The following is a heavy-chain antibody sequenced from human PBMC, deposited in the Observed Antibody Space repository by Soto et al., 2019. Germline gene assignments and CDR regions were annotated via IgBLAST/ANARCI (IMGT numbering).Heavy chain of an antibody. CDR1: GYTFTSYG. CDR3: ARDTVGGVSDFWSGYYGLDY. J-gene: IGHJ4*02. Sequence: QVQLVQSGAEVKKPGASVKVSCKASGYTFTSYGISWVRQAPGQGLEWMGWISVYNGNTNYAQKLQGRVSMTPDTSTSKAYMELRSLRSDNKAVYYCARDTVGGVSDFWSGYYGLDYWGQGTLVTVSS. D-gene: IGHD3-3*01. V-gene: IGHV1-18*01. CDR2: ISVYNGNT.